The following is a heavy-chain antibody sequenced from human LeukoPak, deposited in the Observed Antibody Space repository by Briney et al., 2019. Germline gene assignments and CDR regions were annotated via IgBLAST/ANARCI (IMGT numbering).Heavy chain of an antibody. D-gene: IGHD3-22*01. CDR3: ARIRGDSSGYYVPDWMDY. J-gene: IGHJ4*02. CDR2: INPNSGGT. V-gene: IGHV1-2*02. CDR1: GYTFTGYY. Sequence: ASVKVSCKASGYTFTGYYMHWVRQAPGQGLEWMGWINPNSGGTNYAQKFQGRVTMTRDTSISTAYMELSRLRSDDTAVYYCARIRGDSSGYYVPDWMDYWGQGTLVTVSS.